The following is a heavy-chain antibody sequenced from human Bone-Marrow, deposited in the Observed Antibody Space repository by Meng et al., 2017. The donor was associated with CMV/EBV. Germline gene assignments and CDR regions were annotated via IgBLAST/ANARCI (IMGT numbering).Heavy chain of an antibody. Sequence: SVKVSCKASGGTFSSYAISWVRQAPGQGLEWMGGIIPILGIANYAQKFQGRVTITADKSTSTAYMELSSLRSEDTAVYYCARSPDDYLAHDAFDIWGQGTMVTVS. CDR3: ARSPDDYLAHDAFDI. CDR2: IIPILGIA. J-gene: IGHJ3*02. V-gene: IGHV1-69*10. D-gene: IGHD2/OR15-2a*01. CDR1: GGTFSSYA.